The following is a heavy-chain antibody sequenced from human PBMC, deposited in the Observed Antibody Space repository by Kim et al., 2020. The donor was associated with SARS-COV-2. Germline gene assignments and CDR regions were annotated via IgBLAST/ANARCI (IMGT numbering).Heavy chain of an antibody. CDR1: GDSITHYF. J-gene: IGHJ5*01. Sequence: SETLSLICTVSGDSITHYFWNWIRQSPGNGLEWIGHAFHSGNNVYNPSFESRVTLFMDTAKNQFSLNLRSVTDADTAVYYCARRVRMGNWGPSDPSNWL. CDR3: ARRVRMGNWGPSDPSNWL. CDR2: AFHSGNN. V-gene: IGHV4-59*08. D-gene: IGHD3-16*01.